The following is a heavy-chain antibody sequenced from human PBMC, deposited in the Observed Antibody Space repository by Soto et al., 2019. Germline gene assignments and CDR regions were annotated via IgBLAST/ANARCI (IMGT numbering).Heavy chain of an antibody. CDR3: TTDRFTGIVGI. CDR1: GFPFTKAW. CDR2: IRSKTSSETR. J-gene: IGHJ3*02. Sequence: GGSLRLSCAASGFPFTKAWMTWVRQAPGKGLEWVGRIRSKTSSETREYAAPVKGRFTISRDDSKNMLYLEMNSLKIEDTGVYYCTTDRFTGIVGISCQATMVTVSS. V-gene: IGHV3-15*01. D-gene: IGHD3-22*01.